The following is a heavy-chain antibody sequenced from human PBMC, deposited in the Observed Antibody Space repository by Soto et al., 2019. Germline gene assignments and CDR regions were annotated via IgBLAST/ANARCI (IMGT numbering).Heavy chain of an antibody. J-gene: IGHJ4*02. CDR2: ISGSGGST. D-gene: IGHD6-19*01. CDR1: GFTFSSYA. V-gene: IGHV3-23*01. Sequence: EVQLLESGGGLVQPGGSLRLSCAASGFTFSSYAMSWVRQAPGKGLEWVSAISGSGGSTYYADSVKGRFTISRDNSKNTRYLQMNSLRAEDTAVYYCAKRRWLVPRLRVDDYWGQGTLVTVSS. CDR3: AKRRWLVPRLRVDDY.